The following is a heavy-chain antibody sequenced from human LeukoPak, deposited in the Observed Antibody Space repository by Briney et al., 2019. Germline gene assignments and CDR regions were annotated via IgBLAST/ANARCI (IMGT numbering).Heavy chain of an antibody. J-gene: IGHJ3*02. D-gene: IGHD2-15*01. CDR1: GGSISSSNW. CDR2: IYHSGST. V-gene: IGHV4-4*02. Sequence: SETLSLTCAVSGGSISSSNWWSWVRPPPGKGLEWIGEIYHSGSTNYNPSLKSRVTIAVDKSKNQFSLKLSSVTAADTAVYYCVRGASCLGGSCYSGDAFDIWGQGTLVTVSS. CDR3: VRGASCLGGSCYSGDAFDI.